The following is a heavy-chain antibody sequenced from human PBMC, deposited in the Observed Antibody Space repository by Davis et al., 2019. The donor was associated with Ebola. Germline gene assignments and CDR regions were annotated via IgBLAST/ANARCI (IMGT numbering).Heavy chain of an antibody. CDR3: ARDTGTYAFDI. CDR1: GGSISSYY. J-gene: IGHJ3*02. V-gene: IGHV4-59*01. Sequence: MPSETLSLTCTVSGGSISSYYWSWIRQPPGKGLEWIGYIYYSGSTNYNPSLKSRVTISVDTSKNQFSLKLSSVTAADTAVYYCARDTGTYAFDIWGQGTMVTVSS. D-gene: IGHD1-1*01. CDR2: IYYSGST.